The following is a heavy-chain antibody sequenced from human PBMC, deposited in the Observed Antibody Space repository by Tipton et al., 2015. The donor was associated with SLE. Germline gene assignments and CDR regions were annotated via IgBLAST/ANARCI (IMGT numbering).Heavy chain of an antibody. CDR1: GGSISGHY. CDR3: ARGSVGFDY. CDR2: VSYTGTT. J-gene: IGHJ4*02. D-gene: IGHD3-10*01. V-gene: IGHV4-59*11. Sequence: TLSLTCTVSGGSISGHYWSWIRQPPGKGLEWIGFVSYTGTTNYNASLSSRLTISIDTSKNHFSLSLNSLTAADTAVYFCARGSVGFDYWGQGALVTVSS.